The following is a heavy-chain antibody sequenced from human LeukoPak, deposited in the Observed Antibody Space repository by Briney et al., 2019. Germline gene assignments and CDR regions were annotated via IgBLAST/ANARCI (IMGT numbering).Heavy chain of an antibody. D-gene: IGHD3-22*01. CDR2: ISSNGKNK. CDR1: GFTFSSYG. J-gene: IGHJ6*02. Sequence: PGGSLRLSCAASGFTFSSYGIHWVRQAPGKWLEWVALISSNGKNKDYADSVKGRFNISRDNSKNTLYLQMNSLRAEDTAVYYCARPMYYYDSSGSLAVWGQGATVTVTS. CDR3: ARPMYYYDSSGSLAV. V-gene: IGHV3-30*04.